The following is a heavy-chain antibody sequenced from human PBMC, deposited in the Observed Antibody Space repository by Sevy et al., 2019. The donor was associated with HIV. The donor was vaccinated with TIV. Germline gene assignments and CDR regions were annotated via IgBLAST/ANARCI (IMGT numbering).Heavy chain of an antibody. Sequence: GESLKISCAASGFTFSSYSMNWVRQAPGKGLEWVSSISSSSSYIYYADSGKGRFTISRDNAKNSLYQQMSSLRAEDTAVYYGARDQDDYSNQYYYYYGMDVWGQGTTVTVSS. CDR3: ARDQDDYSNQYYYYYGMDV. D-gene: IGHD4-4*01. J-gene: IGHJ6*02. CDR2: ISSSSSYI. CDR1: GFTFSSYS. V-gene: IGHV3-21*01.